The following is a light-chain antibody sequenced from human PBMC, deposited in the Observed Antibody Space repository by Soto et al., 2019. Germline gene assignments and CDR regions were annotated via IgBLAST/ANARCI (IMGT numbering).Light chain of an antibody. CDR1: QSLLYSSNNKNY. J-gene: IGKJ3*01. CDR2: SAS. V-gene: IGKV4-1*01. Sequence: DIVMTQSPDSLAVSLGERATINCKSSQSLLYSSNNKNYLAWFQQKPGHPPNLLIYSASIRASGVPDRFSGSGSGTDFTLTISSLQAEDVAVYYCQQYSDTPFPFGPGTKVDIK. CDR3: QQYSDTPFP.